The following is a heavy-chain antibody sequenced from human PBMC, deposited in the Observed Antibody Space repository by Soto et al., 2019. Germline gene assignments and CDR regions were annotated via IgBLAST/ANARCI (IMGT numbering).Heavy chain of an antibody. CDR1: GGSISSYY. D-gene: IGHD1-1*01. J-gene: IGHJ5*02. Sequence: PSETLSLTCTVSGGSISSYYWSWIRQPPGKGLEWIGYIYYSGSTNYNPSLKSRVTISVDTSKNQFSLKLSSVTAADTAVYYCARGATGTIYYPLNWFDPCGQGTLVTVSS. CDR2: IYYSGST. CDR3: ARGATGTIYYPLNWFDP. V-gene: IGHV4-59*01.